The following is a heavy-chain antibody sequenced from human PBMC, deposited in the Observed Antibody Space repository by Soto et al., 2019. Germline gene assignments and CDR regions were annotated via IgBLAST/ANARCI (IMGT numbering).Heavy chain of an antibody. D-gene: IGHD3-10*01. V-gene: IGHV3-23*01. CDR1: GSTFSIYA. Sequence: VSLLLSCAASGSTFSIYAMNWVRRAPGKGLEWVSGITNSGGSTYYADSVKGRFAISRDNSKNTLYLQMNSLRAEDTAVYYCAKGLYGYFDYWGQGTLVTVSS. CDR3: AKGLYGYFDY. J-gene: IGHJ4*02. CDR2: ITNSGGST.